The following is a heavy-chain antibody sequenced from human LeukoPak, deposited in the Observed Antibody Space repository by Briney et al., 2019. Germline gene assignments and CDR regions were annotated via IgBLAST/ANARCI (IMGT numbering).Heavy chain of an antibody. D-gene: IGHD3-10*01. CDR2: ISNTGSFI. CDR3: VRARGAGPGAHFDY. CDR1: GLTFSDEY. J-gene: IGHJ4*02. V-gene: IGHV3-11*01. Sequence: GGSLRLSCAASGLTFSDEYMSWIRQAPGKGLEWVSYISNTGSFISYADSVKGRFTISRDNAKNSLYLQMNSLRAEDAAAYYCVRARGAGPGAHFDYWGRGTLVTVSS.